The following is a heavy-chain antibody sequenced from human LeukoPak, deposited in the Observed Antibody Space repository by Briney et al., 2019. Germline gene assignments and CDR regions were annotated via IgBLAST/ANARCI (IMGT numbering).Heavy chain of an antibody. D-gene: IGHD5-18*01. CDR1: SGSIGSGGYS. J-gene: IGHJ4*02. V-gene: IGHV4-30-2*01. CDR3: AGTADTAMDY. Sequence: PSQTLSLTCAVSSGSIGSGGYSWSWIRQPPGKGLEWIGYIYHSGSTYYNPSLKSRVTISVDRSKNQFSLKLSCVTAADTAVYYCAGTADTAMDYWGQGTLVTVSS. CDR2: IYHSGST.